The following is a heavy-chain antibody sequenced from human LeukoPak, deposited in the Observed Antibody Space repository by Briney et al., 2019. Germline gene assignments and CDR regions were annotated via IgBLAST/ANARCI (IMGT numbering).Heavy chain of an antibody. CDR3: ARGGGYSSGLSY. CDR1: GGTFSSYA. D-gene: IGHD6-19*01. Sequence: SVKVSCKAPGGTFSSYAISWVRQAPGQGLEWMGGIIPIFGTANYAQKLQGRVTITTDESTSTAYMELSSLRSEDTAVYYCARGGGYSSGLSYWGQGALVTVSS. J-gene: IGHJ4*02. V-gene: IGHV1-69*05. CDR2: IIPIFGTA.